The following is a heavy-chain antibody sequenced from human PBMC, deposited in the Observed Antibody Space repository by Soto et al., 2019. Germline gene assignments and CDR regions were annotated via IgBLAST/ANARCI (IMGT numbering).Heavy chain of an antibody. J-gene: IGHJ4*02. V-gene: IGHV1-69*04. CDR3: ARDTEVVGATSLFDY. CDR1: GDTFSSYT. Sequence: GASVKVSCKASGDTFSSYTISWVRQAPGQGLEWMGRIIPILGIANYAQKFQGRVTITADKSTSTAYMELSSLRSEDTAVHYCARDTEVVGATSLFDYWGQGTLVTVS. CDR2: IIPILGIA. D-gene: IGHD1-26*01.